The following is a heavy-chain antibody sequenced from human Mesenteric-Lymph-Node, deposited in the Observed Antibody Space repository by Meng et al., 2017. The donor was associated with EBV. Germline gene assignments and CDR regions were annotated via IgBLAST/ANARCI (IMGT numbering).Heavy chain of an antibody. Sequence: VRRGGEGKKPGSSVKVPCKSSGGTFSNSAFSWVRQAPGQGLELVGAIVPNVGTGRYSQKFQGRVTITADRSTNTVYIEVSSLTSEDTAVYYCAMSRAGHWNLLDNWGQGTLVTVSS. J-gene: IGHJ4*02. CDR1: GGTFSNSA. V-gene: IGHV1-69*06. D-gene: IGHD1-1*01. CDR2: IVPNVGTG. CDR3: AMSRAGHWNLLDN.